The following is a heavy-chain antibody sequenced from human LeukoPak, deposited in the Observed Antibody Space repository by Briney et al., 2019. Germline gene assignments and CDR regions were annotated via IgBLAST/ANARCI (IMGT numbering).Heavy chain of an antibody. CDR2: ISYDGSNK. CDR1: GFSFSSYG. J-gene: IGHJ6*03. V-gene: IGHV3-30*03. Sequence: GGSLRLSCAASGFSFSSYGMHWVRQAPGKGLEWVAVISYDGSNKYYADSVKGRFTISRDDSKNTLYLQMNSLRAEDTAVYYCARGGYCSGGSCYSYPLYYYYYYMDVWGKGTTVTISS. D-gene: IGHD2-15*01. CDR3: ARGGYCSGGSCYSYPLYYYYYYMDV.